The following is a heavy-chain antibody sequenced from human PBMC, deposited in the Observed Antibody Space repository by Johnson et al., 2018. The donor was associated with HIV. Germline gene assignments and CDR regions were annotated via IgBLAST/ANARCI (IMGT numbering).Heavy chain of an antibody. D-gene: IGHD6-19*01. V-gene: IGHV3-33*03. Sequence: QVQLVESGGGVVQPGRSLRLSCAASGFTFSSYAMHWVRQAPGKGLEWVAVIWYDGSNKYYADSVKGRFTISRDNAKKTLYLQMKSLRAEDTAVYYCARKQWLEIPSDAFDIWGPGTMVAVSS. J-gene: IGHJ3*02. CDR2: IWYDGSNK. CDR3: ARKQWLEIPSDAFDI. CDR1: GFTFSSYA.